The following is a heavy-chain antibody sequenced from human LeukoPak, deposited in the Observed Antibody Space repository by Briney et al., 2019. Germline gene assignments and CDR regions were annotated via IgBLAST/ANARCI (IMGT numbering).Heavy chain of an antibody. J-gene: IGHJ4*02. CDR1: GFTFSSYA. V-gene: IGHV3-23*01. CDR2: ISGSGGST. D-gene: IGHD3-10*01. CDR3: ATRFGESLPYYSEY. Sequence: PGGSLRLSCAASGFTFSSYAMSWVRQAPGKGLEWVSAISGSGGSTYYADSVKGRFTISRDNSKNTLYLQMNSLRAEDTAVYYCATRFGESLPYYSEYGVKGTLVTGSS.